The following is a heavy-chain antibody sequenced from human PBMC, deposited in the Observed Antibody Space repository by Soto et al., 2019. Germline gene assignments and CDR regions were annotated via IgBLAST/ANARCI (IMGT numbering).Heavy chain of an antibody. Sequence: ASVKVSCKASGYTFTSYGISWVRQAPGQGLEWMGWISAYNGNTNYAQKLQGRVTMTTDTSTSTAYMELRSLRSDDTAVYYCARDIVVVPAAINYYYYYGMDVWGQGTTVTASS. D-gene: IGHD2-2*02. CDR2: ISAYNGNT. CDR3: ARDIVVVPAAINYYYYYGMDV. V-gene: IGHV1-18*04. CDR1: GYTFTSYG. J-gene: IGHJ6*02.